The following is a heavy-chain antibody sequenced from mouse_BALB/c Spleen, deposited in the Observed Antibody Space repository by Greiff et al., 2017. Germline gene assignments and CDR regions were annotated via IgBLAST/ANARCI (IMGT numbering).Heavy chain of an antibody. CDR1: GFTFSDYG. V-gene: IGHV5-15*02. J-gene: IGHJ2*01. Sequence: EVQLVESGGGLVQPGGSRKLSCAASGFTFSDYGMAWVRQAPGKGPEWVAFISNLAYSIYYADTVTGRFTISRENAKNTLYLEMSSLRSEDTAMYYCAREIYYGSSYYFDYWGQGTTLTVSS. CDR3: AREIYYGSSYYFDY. D-gene: IGHD1-1*01. CDR2: ISNLAYSI.